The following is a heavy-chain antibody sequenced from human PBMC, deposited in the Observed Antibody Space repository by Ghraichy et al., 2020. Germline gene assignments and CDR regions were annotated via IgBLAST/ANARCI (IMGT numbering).Heavy chain of an antibody. CDR2: IYYSGST. Sequence: SETLSLTCTVSGGSISSYYWSWIRQPPGKGLEWIGYIYYSGSTNYNPSLKSRVTISVDTSKNQFSLKLSSVTAADTAVYYCARGIEVITFGGVIANHFDYWGQGTLVTVSS. CDR3: ARGIEVITFGGVIANHFDY. CDR1: GGSISSYY. J-gene: IGHJ4*02. D-gene: IGHD3-16*02. V-gene: IGHV4-59*01.